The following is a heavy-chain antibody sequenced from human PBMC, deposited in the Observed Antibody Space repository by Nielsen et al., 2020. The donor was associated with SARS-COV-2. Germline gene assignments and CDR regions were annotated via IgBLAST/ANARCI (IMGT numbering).Heavy chain of an antibody. CDR1: GGSISSYY. CDR3: ARPDGYNFLSWFDP. V-gene: IGHV4-59*05. Sequence: SETLSLTCTVSGGSISSYYWSWIRQPPGKGLEWIGSIYYSGSTYYNPSLKSRVTISVDTSKNQFSLKLSSVTAADTAVYYCARPDGYNFLSWFDPWGQGTLVTVSS. J-gene: IGHJ5*02. D-gene: IGHD5-24*01. CDR2: IYYSGST.